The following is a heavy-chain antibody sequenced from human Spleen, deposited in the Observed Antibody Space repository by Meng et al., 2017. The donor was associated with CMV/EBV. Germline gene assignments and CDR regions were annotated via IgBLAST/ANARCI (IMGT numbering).Heavy chain of an antibody. D-gene: IGHD6-6*01. CDR1: GFTFSGSA. CDR2: IRSKVNSYGT. J-gene: IGHJ6*02. V-gene: IGHV3-73*01. CDR3: ARDSDVAARPDYYYGMDV. Sequence: GGSLRLSCAASGFTFSGSAMHWVRQASGKGLEWVGRIRSKVNSYGTAYAASVKGRFTISRDESKNTAYLQMNSLRAEDTAVYYCARDSDVAARPDYYYGMDVWGQGTTVTVSS.